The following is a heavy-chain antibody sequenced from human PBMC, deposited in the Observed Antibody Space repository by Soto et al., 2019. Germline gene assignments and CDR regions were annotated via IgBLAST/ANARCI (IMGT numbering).Heavy chain of an antibody. D-gene: IGHD3-22*01. CDR1: GLRFCSSS. V-gene: IGHV3-23*01. J-gene: IGHJ4*02. CDR3: ATMNGYFEY. Sequence: GSLRICCADSGLRFCSSSVSWVRQTPGKGLEWVAAITATGDRTYYADSVPGRFTISRDNSKKTHYLQMTSLRAEDTAMYYCATMNGYFEYWGQGTPVPVSS. CDR2: ITATGDRT.